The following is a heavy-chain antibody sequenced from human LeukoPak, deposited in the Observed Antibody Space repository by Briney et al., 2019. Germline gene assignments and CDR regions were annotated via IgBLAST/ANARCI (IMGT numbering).Heavy chain of an antibody. CDR1: GYTFTSYD. D-gene: IGHD6-19*01. V-gene: IGHV1-8*01. CDR2: MNPNSGNT. J-gene: IGHJ5*02. CDR3: ARGSEGWYGGDVNWFDP. Sequence: ASVKVSCKASGYTFTSYDINWVRQATGQGLEWMGWMNPNSGNTGYAQKFQGRVTMTRNTSISTAYMELSSLRSEDTAVYYCARGSEGWYGGDVNWFDPWGQGTLVTASS.